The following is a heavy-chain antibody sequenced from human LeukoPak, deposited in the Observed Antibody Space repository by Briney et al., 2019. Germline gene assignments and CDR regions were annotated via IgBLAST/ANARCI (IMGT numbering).Heavy chain of an antibody. J-gene: IGHJ4*02. D-gene: IGHD1-26*01. CDR3: ANDGHGGYSGYIDY. V-gene: IGHV3-23*01. CDR1: GFTFSSYA. CDR2: ISGSGGST. Sequence: GGSLRLSCAASGFTFSSYAMSWVRQAPGKGLEWVSAISGSGGSTYYADSVKGRFTISRDNSKNTLYLQMNSLRAEDTAVYYCANDGHGGYSGYIDYWGQGTLVTVSS.